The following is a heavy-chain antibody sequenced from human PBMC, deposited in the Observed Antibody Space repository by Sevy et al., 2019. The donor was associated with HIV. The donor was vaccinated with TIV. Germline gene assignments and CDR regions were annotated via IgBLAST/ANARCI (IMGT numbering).Heavy chain of an antibody. CDR2: ASYDGSIQ. Sequence: GGSLRLSCSAPGIAFSASIMHWVRQAPGKGLEWVALASYDGSIQYGDPGNGRFGISRDDSKKMLYLQMSSLTTEDTGVYYCAREGESSGHAGAFHTWGQGTMVTVSS. D-gene: IGHD3-22*01. J-gene: IGHJ3*02. V-gene: IGHV3-30*09. CDR1: GIAFSASI. CDR3: AREGESSGHAGAFHT.